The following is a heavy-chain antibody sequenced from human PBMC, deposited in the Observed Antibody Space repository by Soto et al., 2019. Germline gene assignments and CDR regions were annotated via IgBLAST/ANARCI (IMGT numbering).Heavy chain of an antibody. CDR2: IDPSDSYT. J-gene: IGHJ6*02. CDR3: ATQGALCSSTSCYTRKSHSGYYYGMDV. V-gene: IGHV5-10-1*01. Sequence: PGESLKISCKGSGYSFTSYWISWVRQMPGKGLEWMGRIDPSDSYTNYSPSFQGHVTISADKSISTAYLQWSSLKASDTAMYYCATQGALCSSTSCYTRKSHSGYYYGMDVWGQGTTVTVSS. CDR1: GYSFTSYW. D-gene: IGHD2-2*02.